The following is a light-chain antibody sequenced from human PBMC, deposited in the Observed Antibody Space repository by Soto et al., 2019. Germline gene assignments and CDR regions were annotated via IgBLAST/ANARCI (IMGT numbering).Light chain of an antibody. Sequence: DIQMTQSPSTLSASVGDRVTITCRASQSISSWFAWYQQKPGKAPKLLIYDASSLESGVPSRFSGSGSGTEFTLTISSLQPDDFATYSCQQYNSYFGQGTKLEIK. CDR1: QSISSW. J-gene: IGKJ2*01. CDR3: QQYNSY. V-gene: IGKV1-5*01. CDR2: DAS.